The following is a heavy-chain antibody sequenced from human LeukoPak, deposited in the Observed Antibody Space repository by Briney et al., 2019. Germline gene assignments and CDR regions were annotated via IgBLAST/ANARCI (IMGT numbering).Heavy chain of an antibody. J-gene: IGHJ4*02. Sequence: GGSLRLSCATSGFPFSSYGMHWVRQAPGKGLEWVAFIRYDGSNKYYADSVKGRFTISRDNSKNTLYLQMNSLRAEDTAVYYCASRRQWFGELTNFFDYWGQGTLVTVSS. CDR3: ASRRQWFGELTNFFDY. V-gene: IGHV3-30*02. D-gene: IGHD3-10*01. CDR1: GFPFSSYG. CDR2: IRYDGSNK.